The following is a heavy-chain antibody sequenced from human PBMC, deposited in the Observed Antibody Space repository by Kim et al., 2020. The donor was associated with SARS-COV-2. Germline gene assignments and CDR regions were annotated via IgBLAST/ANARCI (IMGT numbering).Heavy chain of an antibody. V-gene: IGHV3-30*18. J-gene: IGHJ4*02. D-gene: IGHD6-19*01. CDR2: ISYDGSNK. CDR1: GFTFSSYG. Sequence: GGSLRLSCAASGFTFSSYGMHWVRQAPGKGLEWVAVISYDGSNKYYADSVKGRFTISRDNSKNTLYLQMNSLRAEDTAVYYCAKRSRIAVAGGIAYWGQGTLVTVSS. CDR3: AKRSRIAVAGGIAY.